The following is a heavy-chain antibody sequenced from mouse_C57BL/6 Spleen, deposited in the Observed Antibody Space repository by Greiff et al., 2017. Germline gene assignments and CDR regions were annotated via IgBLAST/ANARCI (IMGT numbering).Heavy chain of an antibody. D-gene: IGHD2-3*01. J-gene: IGHJ2*01. CDR2: INPNNGGT. CDR3: ASDGYYFDY. V-gene: IGHV1-22*01. Sequence: EVKLMESGPELVKPGASVKMSCKASGYTFTDYNMHWVKQSHGKSLEWIGYINPNNGGTSYNQKFKGKATLTVNKSSSTAYMELRSLTSEDSAVYYCASDGYYFDYWGQGTTLTVSS. CDR1: GYTFTDYN.